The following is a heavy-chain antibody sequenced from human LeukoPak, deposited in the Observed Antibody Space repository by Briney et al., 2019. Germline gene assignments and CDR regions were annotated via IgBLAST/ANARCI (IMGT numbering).Heavy chain of an antibody. CDR1: GFTFSSYW. Sequence: PGGSLRLSCAASGFTFSSYWVSWVRQAPGKGLEWVANIKQDGSEKYYVDSVKGRFTISRDNAKNSLYLQMNSLRAEDTAVYYCARDRRYFDWLFGDYMDVWGKGTTVTVSS. CDR3: ARDRRYFDWLFGDYMDV. D-gene: IGHD3-9*01. V-gene: IGHV3-7*01. J-gene: IGHJ6*03. CDR2: IKQDGSEK.